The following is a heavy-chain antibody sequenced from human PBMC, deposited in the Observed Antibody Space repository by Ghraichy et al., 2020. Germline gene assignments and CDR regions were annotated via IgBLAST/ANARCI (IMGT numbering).Heavy chain of an antibody. CDR3: AKQYSSGWYDPFDY. CDR1: GFTFSSYG. V-gene: IGHV3-30*02. CDR2: IQFDGTNK. Sequence: GESLNISCAASGFTFSSYGMHWVRQAPGKGLEWVAFIQFDGTNKYYADSVKGRFTISRDNSKNTLYLQMNSLRAEDTAVYHCAKQYSSGWYDPFDYWGQGTLVTVSS. D-gene: IGHD6-19*01. J-gene: IGHJ4*02.